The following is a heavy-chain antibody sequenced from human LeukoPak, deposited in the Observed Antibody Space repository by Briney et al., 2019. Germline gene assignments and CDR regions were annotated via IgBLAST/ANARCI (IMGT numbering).Heavy chain of an antibody. CDR3: AKDMGSSWYAGDY. CDR2: ISYDGSNK. Sequence: GRSLRLSCAASGFTFSSYGMHWVRQAPGKGLEWVAVISYDGSNKYYADSVKGRFTISRDNSKNTLYLQMNSLRAEDTAVYYCAKDMGSSWYAGDYWGQGTLVTVSS. J-gene: IGHJ4*02. CDR1: GFTFSSYG. V-gene: IGHV3-30*18. D-gene: IGHD6-13*01.